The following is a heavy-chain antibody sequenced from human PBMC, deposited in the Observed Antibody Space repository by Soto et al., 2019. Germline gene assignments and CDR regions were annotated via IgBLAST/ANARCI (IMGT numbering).Heavy chain of an antibody. CDR2: INPNSGDT. CDR1: GCIFTGYY. CDR3: ATSRISIGVAGETEYYFDY. V-gene: IGHV1-2*04. J-gene: IGHJ4*01. Sequence: ASVKVSCKASGCIFTGYYMHWVRQAPGQGLEWMGWINPNSGDTNYTQKFQGWVTMTRDTSISTAYMEVSRLRYDDKAVYYCATSRISIGVAGETEYYFDYWG. D-gene: IGHD6-19*01.